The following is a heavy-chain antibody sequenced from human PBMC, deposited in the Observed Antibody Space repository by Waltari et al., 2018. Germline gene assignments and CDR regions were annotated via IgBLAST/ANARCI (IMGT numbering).Heavy chain of an antibody. CDR2: ISHSGVT. V-gene: IGHV4-38-2*01. D-gene: IGHD6-13*01. CDR3: AGLHTAAGTGIDY. CDR1: GYSISSGYY. Sequence: QVQLQESGPGLVKPSETLSLTCAVPGYSISSGYYWCWIRQPPGKGLEWLGSISHSGVTYDTPSPKSQVTRAVDTAKTQFSLRLRTVTAADTAVYYCAGLHTAAGTGIDYWGQGTLVTVSS. J-gene: IGHJ4*02.